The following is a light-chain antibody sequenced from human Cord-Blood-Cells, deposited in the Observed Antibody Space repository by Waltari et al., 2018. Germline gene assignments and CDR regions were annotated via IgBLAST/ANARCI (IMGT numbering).Light chain of an antibody. CDR3: QQYYSTPYT. CDR2: WAS. Sequence: DIVMTQSTDSLALSLGERATITCKASQSVLYSSNNKNYLAWYQQKPGQPPKLLIYWASTRGSGVPDRFSGSGSGTDFTLTISSLQAEDVAVYYCQQYYSTPYTFGQGTKLEIK. CDR1: QSVLYSSNNKNY. J-gene: IGKJ2*01. V-gene: IGKV4-1*01.